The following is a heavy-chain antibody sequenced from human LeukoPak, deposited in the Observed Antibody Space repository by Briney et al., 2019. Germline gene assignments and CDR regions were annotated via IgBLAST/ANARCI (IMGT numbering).Heavy chain of an antibody. CDR1: GVSISSGSNY. V-gene: IGHV4-39*07. J-gene: IGHJ3*02. Sequence: KPSETLSLTCRVSGVSISSGSNYWGWIRQPPGKTLEWIGSIYSSGSTYYNPSLKSRVTISVDTSKNQFSLKLSSVTAAATAVYYCARVSRGLGDAFDIWGQGTMVTVSS. CDR2: IYSSGST. CDR3: ARVSRGLGDAFDI.